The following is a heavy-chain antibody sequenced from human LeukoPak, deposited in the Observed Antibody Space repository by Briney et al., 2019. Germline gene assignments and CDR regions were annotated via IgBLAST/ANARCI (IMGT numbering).Heavy chain of an antibody. CDR1: GFTFSSYA. D-gene: IGHD3-16*02. CDR3: AKVMDAYDYVWGSYRPFDY. Sequence: PGGSLRLSCAASGFTFSSYAMSWVRQGPGKGLEWVSAISGSGSSTYYADSVKGRFTISRDNSKNTLYLQMNSLRAKDTAVYYCAKVMDAYDYVWGSYRPFDYWGQGTLVTVSS. V-gene: IGHV3-23*01. J-gene: IGHJ4*02. CDR2: ISGSGSST.